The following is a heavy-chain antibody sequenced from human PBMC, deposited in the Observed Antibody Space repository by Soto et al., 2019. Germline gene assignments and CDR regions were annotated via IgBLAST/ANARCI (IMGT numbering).Heavy chain of an antibody. CDR3: ARVAADIASWLDP. J-gene: IGHJ5*02. D-gene: IGHD5-12*01. CDR1: GDSISTYN. V-gene: IGHV4-59*01. CDR2: SYYSGVT. Sequence: QGQLQESGPGLVKPSETLSLTCTVSGDSISTYNWGWIRQPPGKGLEWIGCSYYSGVTNYNPSLKSRVTISVDTPKNQLSLKLTSVTAADTAVYYCARVAADIASWLDPWGQGTLVTVSS.